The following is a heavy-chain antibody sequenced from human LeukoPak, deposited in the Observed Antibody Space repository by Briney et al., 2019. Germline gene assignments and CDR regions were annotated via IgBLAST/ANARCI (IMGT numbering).Heavy chain of an antibody. CDR1: GGTFSSYA. J-gene: IGHJ4*02. Sequence: ASVKVSCKASGGTFSSYAISWVRQAPGQGLEWMGWISAYNGNTNYAQKLQGRVTMTTDTSTSTAYMELRSLRSDDTAVYYCARDGGFLTTVTYDYWGQGTLVTVSS. V-gene: IGHV1-18*01. CDR2: ISAYNGNT. CDR3: ARDGGFLTTVTYDY. D-gene: IGHD4-17*01.